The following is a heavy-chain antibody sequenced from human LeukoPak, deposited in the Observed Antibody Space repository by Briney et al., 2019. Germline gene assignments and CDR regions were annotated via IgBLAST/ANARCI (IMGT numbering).Heavy chain of an antibody. CDR3: ATKDGYNFDY. D-gene: IGHD5-24*01. CDR1: GFTFSSYW. Sequence: GGSLRLSCVASGFTFSSYWMHWVRQAPGKGLEWVANIKQDGSEKYYVDSVKGRFTISRDNAKNSLFLQMNSLRAEDTAVYYCATKDGYNFDYWGQGTLVTVSS. J-gene: IGHJ4*02. CDR2: IKQDGSEK. V-gene: IGHV3-7*01.